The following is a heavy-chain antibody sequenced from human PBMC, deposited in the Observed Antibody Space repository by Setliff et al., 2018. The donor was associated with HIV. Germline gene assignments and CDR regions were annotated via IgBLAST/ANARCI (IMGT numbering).Heavy chain of an antibody. Sequence: ASETLSLTCAVSGGTFSLHYYTWIRQSPLRGLEWIGSIYHTGDTYYNPSLKSRVTISVDASKNQFSLKMSSVTAADTAVYYCARDPQLVAAKSRQHYYYGMDVWGQGTTVTVSS. V-gene: IGHV4-38-2*02. CDR2: IYHTGDT. J-gene: IGHJ6*02. D-gene: IGHD2-15*01. CDR1: GGTFSLHYY. CDR3: ARDPQLVAAKSRQHYYYGMDV.